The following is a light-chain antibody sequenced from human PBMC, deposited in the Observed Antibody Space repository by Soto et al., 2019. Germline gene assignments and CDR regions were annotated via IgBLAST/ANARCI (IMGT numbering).Light chain of an antibody. J-gene: IGLJ3*02. CDR2: EVT. CDR1: SSDVGSHNF. CDR3: CSYAGTTTWV. V-gene: IGLV2-23*02. Sequence: QSALTQPASVSGSPGQSITISCTGTSSDVGSHNFVSWYQQRPGKAPKLMIFEVTKRPSGVSSRFSASKSGYTASLTISGVQAEDEADYYCCSYAGTTTWVFGGGTQLTVL.